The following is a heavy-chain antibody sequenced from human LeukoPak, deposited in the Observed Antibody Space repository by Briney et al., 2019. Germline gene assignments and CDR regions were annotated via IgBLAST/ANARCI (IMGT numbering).Heavy chain of an antibody. CDR2: INHSGST. J-gene: IGHJ3*02. D-gene: IGHD6-13*01. V-gene: IGHV4-34*01. Sequence: SETLSLTCAVYGGSFSGYYWSWIRQPPGKGLEWIGEINHSGSTNYNPSLKIRVTISVDTSKNQFSLKLSSVTAADTAVYYCARGTSWYVNDAFDIWGQGTMVTVSS. CDR1: GGSFSGYY. CDR3: ARGTSWYVNDAFDI.